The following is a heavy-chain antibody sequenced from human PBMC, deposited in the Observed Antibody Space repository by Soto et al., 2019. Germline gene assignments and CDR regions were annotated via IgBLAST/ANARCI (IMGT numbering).Heavy chain of an antibody. CDR3: AHLMITYGGVIGDDAFDM. Sequence: GSGPTLVNPTETLTLTCTFSGFSLSTRGVGVGWIRQPPGKALEWLAVIYWDEDRRYSPSLKSRLIITKDTSKNQVFLIMTNMDPVDTATYYCAHLMITYGGVIGDDAFDMWGQGTLVTVSS. CDR2: IYWDEDR. V-gene: IGHV2-5*02. D-gene: IGHD3-16*02. J-gene: IGHJ3*02. CDR1: GFSLSTRGVG.